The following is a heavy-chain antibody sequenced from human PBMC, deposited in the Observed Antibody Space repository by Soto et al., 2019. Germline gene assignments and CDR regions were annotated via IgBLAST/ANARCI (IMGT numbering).Heavy chain of an antibody. CDR2: MNPNSGNT. J-gene: IGHJ4*02. CDR1: GYTFTSYD. D-gene: IGHD6-13*01. V-gene: IGHV1-8*01. CDR3: ARGWYSSSWYSYYFDY. Sequence: GASVKVSCKASGYTFTSYDINWVRQATGQGLEWMGWMNPNSGNTGYAQKFQGRVTMTRNTSISTAYMELSSLRSEDTAVYYCARGWYSSSWYSYYFDYWGQGTLVTVSS.